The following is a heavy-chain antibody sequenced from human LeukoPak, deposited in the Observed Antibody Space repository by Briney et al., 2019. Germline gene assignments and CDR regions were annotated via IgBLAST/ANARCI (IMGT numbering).Heavy chain of an antibody. D-gene: IGHD6-13*01. CDR2: INHSGST. V-gene: IGHV4-34*01. CDR1: GGSFSGYY. Sequence: SETLSLTCAVYGGSFSGYYWSWIRQPPGKGLEWIGEINHSGSTNYNPSLKSRVIISVDKSKNQFSPKLNSVTAADTAVYYCARRRAAAGRYYFDYWGQGTLVTVSS. CDR3: ARRRAAAGRYYFDY. J-gene: IGHJ4*02.